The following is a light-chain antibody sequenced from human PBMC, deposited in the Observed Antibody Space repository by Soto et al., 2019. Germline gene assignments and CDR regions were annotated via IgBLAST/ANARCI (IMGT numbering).Light chain of an antibody. J-gene: IGLJ2*01. Sequence: QSALTQPPSVSAAPGQKVTISCSGGSSNIGDNYVSWYQQFPGTAPKLLIYDNDKRPSGIPDRFSGSKSGTSATLGITGLQTGDEAAYYCGTWDNSLSVVFGGGTKLTVL. CDR3: GTWDNSLSVV. V-gene: IGLV1-51*01. CDR1: SSNIGDNY. CDR2: DND.